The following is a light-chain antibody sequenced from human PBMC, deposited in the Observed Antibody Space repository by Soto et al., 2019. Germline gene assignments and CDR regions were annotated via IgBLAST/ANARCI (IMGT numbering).Light chain of an antibody. V-gene: IGLV2-14*01. CDR2: DVS. Sequence: QSALTQPASVSGSPGQSITISCTGTSSHVGGYNYVSWYQQHPGKAPKLMIYDVSNRPSGVSNRFSGSKSGNTASLTISGLQAEDEADYYCSSYTSSSTLEVFGTGTKLTVL. J-gene: IGLJ1*01. CDR3: SSYTSSSTLEV. CDR1: SSHVGGYNY.